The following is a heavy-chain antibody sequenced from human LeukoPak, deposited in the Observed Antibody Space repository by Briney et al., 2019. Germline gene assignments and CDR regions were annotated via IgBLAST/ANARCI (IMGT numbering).Heavy chain of an antibody. CDR2: ISTIGST. CDR1: GGSISSSSYY. D-gene: IGHD5-18*01. J-gene: IGHJ2*01. Sequence: PSETLSLTCTVSGGSISSSSYYWGWIRQPPGKGLEWIGRISTIGSTNYNPSLNSRVTISIDTSKNQFSLKLSSVTAADTAVYYCARDVGRYTYGYRPTELYWYFDLWGRGTRVTVSS. V-gene: IGHV4-39*07. CDR3: ARDVGRYTYGYRPTELYWYFDL.